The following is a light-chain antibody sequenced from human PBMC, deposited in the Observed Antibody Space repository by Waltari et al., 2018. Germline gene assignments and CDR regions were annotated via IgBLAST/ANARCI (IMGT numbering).Light chain of an antibody. CDR3: QTGGHGTWV. CDR2: VNSDGSH. J-gene: IGLJ3*02. V-gene: IGLV4-69*01. CDR1: SGHITNV. Sequence: QLVLTQSPSASASLGASVKLTCTLSSGHITNVIAWPQKRPEKGPRFLMKVNSDGSHNKGDEIPDRFSGSSSGAERYLTISSLQSEDEADYYCQTGGHGTWVFGGGTKLTVL.